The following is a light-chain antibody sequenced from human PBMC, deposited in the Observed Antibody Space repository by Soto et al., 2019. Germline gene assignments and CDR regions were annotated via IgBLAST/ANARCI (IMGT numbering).Light chain of an antibody. V-gene: IGLV1-40*01. CDR1: SSNIGAGYD. Sequence: QSVLTQPPSVSGAPGQRVTISCTGSSSNIGAGYDVHWYQQLPGTAPKLLIYGNSNRPSGGPDRFSGSKSGTSASLAITELQAEDEADYYCQSYDSSLSGSSYVFGTGTKVTVL. CDR3: QSYDSSLSGSSYV. CDR2: GNS. J-gene: IGLJ1*01.